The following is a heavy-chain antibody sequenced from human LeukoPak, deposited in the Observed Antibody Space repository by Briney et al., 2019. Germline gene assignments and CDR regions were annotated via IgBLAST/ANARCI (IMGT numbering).Heavy chain of an antibody. Sequence: SETLSLTCTVSGGSISSSSYYWGWIRQPPGKGLEWIGRIYTSGSTNYNPSLKSRVTMSVDTSRNQFSLKLSSVTAADTAVYYCARDLPQTYYYDSSGFRGHAFDIWGQGTMVTVSS. V-gene: IGHV4-39*07. J-gene: IGHJ3*02. CDR3: ARDLPQTYYYDSSGFRGHAFDI. CDR1: GGSISSSSYY. D-gene: IGHD3-22*01. CDR2: IYTSGST.